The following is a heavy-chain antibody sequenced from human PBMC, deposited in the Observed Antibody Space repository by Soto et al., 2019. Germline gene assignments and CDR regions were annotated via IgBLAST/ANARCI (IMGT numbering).Heavy chain of an antibody. CDR1: GDSVSSNSAA. Sequence: KQSQTLSLTCAISGDSVSSNSAAWNWIRQSPSRGLEWLGRTYYRSKWYNDYAVSVKSRITINPDTSKNQFSLQLNSVTPEDTAVYYCARSRGYYDSSGYYVDYFDYWGQGTLVTVSS. V-gene: IGHV6-1*01. CDR3: ARSRGYYDSSGYYVDYFDY. CDR2: TYYRSKWYN. J-gene: IGHJ4*02. D-gene: IGHD3-22*01.